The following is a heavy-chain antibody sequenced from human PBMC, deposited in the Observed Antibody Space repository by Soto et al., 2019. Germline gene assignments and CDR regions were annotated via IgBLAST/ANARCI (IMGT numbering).Heavy chain of an antibody. D-gene: IGHD2-8*01. CDR2: INHSGGT. CDR3: ASRYCTNGVCYFDY. V-gene: IGHV4-34*01. Sequence: SETLSLTCAVYGGSFSGYYWSWIRQPPGKGLEWIGEINHSGGTNYNPSLKSRVTISVDTSKSQFSLKLSSVTAADTAVYYCASRYCTNGVCYFDYWGQGTLVTVSS. J-gene: IGHJ4*02. CDR1: GGSFSGYY.